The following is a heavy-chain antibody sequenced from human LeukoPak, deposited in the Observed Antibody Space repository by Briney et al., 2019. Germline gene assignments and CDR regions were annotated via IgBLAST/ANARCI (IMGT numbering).Heavy chain of an antibody. V-gene: IGHV4-59*08. CDR2: TYYTGST. CDR1: GASISGYY. Sequence: SETLSLTCTVSGASISGYYWNWIRQSPGKGLEWIGYTYYTGSTNYNPSLRGRVTISIDTSKSQFSLTLSSVTAADTAVYYCARGSGWCMYWGQGTLVTVSS. D-gene: IGHD6-19*01. CDR3: ARGSGWCMY. J-gene: IGHJ4*02.